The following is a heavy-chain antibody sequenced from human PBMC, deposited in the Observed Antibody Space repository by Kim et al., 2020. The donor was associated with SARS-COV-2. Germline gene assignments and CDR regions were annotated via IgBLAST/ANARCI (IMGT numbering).Heavy chain of an antibody. V-gene: IGHV4-59*08. J-gene: IGHJ3*02. Sequence: PSLTSRDTKSAATSKNQFSLKLSSVTAADTAVYYCARRWDSSGWYGAFDIWGQGTMVTVSS. D-gene: IGHD6-19*01. CDR3: ARRWDSSGWYGAFDI.